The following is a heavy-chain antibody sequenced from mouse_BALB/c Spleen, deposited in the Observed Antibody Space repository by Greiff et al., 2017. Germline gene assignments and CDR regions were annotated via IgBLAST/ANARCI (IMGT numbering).Heavy chain of an antibody. J-gene: IGHJ1*01. CDR1: GYAFSSYW. CDR2: IYPGDGDT. D-gene: IGHD2-14*01. V-gene: IGHV1-80*01. Sequence: QVQLQQSGAELVRPGSSVKISCKASGYAFSSYWMNWVKQRPGQGLEWIGQIYPGDGDTNYNGKFKGKATLTADKSSSTAYMQLNSLTSEDSAVYFCARRGYVRSFGYFGVWGGGTTVTVSS. CDR3: ARRGYVRSFGYFGV.